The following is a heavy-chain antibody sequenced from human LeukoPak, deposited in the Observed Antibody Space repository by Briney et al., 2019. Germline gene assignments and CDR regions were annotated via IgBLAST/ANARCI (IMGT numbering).Heavy chain of an antibody. V-gene: IGHV4-39*01. D-gene: IGHD3-10*01. CDR2: ICYSGST. CDR1: GGSISSYNYY. CDR3: ASRRGSFDAFDI. J-gene: IGHJ3*02. Sequence: SETLSLTCTVSGGSISSYNYYWGWIRQPPGKGLEWIGSICYSGSTYYNPSLKGRVAISVDTSKNQYSLKLSSVPAADTAVYFCASRRGSFDAFDIWGQGTMVTVSS.